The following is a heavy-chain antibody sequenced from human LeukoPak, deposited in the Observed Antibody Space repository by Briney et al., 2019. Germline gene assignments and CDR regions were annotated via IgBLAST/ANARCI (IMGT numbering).Heavy chain of an antibody. J-gene: IGHJ5*02. CDR3: AKSKGGAAGIIWFDP. V-gene: IGHV6-1*01. CDR1: GDSVSSNSAA. Sequence: SQTHSLTCAISGDSVSSNSAAWNWIRQSPSRGLEWLGRTYYRSKWYNDYAVSVKSRITINPDTSKNQFSLQLNSVTPEDTAVYYCAKSKGGAAGIIWFDPLGQGTLVTVSS. CDR2: TYYRSKWYN. D-gene: IGHD6-13*01.